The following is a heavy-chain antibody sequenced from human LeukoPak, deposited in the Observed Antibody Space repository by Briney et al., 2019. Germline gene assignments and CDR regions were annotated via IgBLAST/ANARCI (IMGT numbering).Heavy chain of an antibody. Sequence: PGGSLRLSCAASGFTFSSYEMNWVRQAPGKGLEWVSYISSSGSTIYYADSVKGRFTISRDNAKNSLCLQMNSLRAEDTAVYYCAKADNGQGSVVLLWFGEYGGWFDPWGQGTLVTVSS. J-gene: IGHJ5*02. CDR1: GFTFSSYE. CDR2: ISSSGSTI. V-gene: IGHV3-48*03. CDR3: AKADNGQGSVVLLWFGEYGGWFDP. D-gene: IGHD3-10*01.